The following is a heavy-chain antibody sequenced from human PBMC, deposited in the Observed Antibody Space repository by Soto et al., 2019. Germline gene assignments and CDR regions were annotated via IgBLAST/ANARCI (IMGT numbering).Heavy chain of an antibody. CDR2: INAGNGNT. V-gene: IGHV1-3*01. D-gene: IGHD1-26*01. CDR3: ARDAAVGLFDY. CDR1: GYTFTSYA. J-gene: IGHJ4*02. Sequence: ASVKVCCKASGYTFTSYAMHWVRQAPGQRLEWMGWINAGNGNTKYSQKFQGRVTMTRDTSTSTAYMELRSLRSDDTAVYYCARDAAVGLFDYWGQGALVTVSS.